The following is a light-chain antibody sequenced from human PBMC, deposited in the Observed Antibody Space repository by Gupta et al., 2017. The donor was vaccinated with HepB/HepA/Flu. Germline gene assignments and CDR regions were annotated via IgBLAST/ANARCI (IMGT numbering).Light chain of an antibody. V-gene: IGLV2-14*03. CDR2: DVS. J-gene: IGLJ1*01. CDR3: GSYATSTTLGV. Sequence: QSALTQPASVSGSPGQSITISCTGTSSDVGGYNYVSWYQQHPGKAPKLIISDVSNRPSGVSNRFSGSKSGNTASLTISGLQAEDEADYFCGSYATSTTLGVFGTGTKVTVL. CDR1: SSDVGGYNY.